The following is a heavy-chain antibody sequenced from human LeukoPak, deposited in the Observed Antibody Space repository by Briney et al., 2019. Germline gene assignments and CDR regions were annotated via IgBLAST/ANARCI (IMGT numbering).Heavy chain of an antibody. V-gene: IGHV4-38-2*01. Sequence: SETLSLTCAVSGFSISSGYFWGWIRRPPGRGLEWIGTIHYPESTYYNPSLNSRLTISIDTSKNHFSLKLSSVTAADTALYYCARGRGRQVGTRWHPDTHHDYWGQGILVTVSS. CDR1: GFSISSGYF. CDR2: IHYPEST. J-gene: IGHJ4*02. CDR3: ARGRGRQVGTRWHPDTHHDY. D-gene: IGHD6-13*01.